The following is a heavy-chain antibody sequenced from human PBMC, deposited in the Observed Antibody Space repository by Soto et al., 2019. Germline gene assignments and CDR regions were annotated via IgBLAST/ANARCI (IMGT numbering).Heavy chain of an antibody. J-gene: IGHJ5*02. CDR1: GGSVSSGSYC. Sequence: SETLSLTCTVSGGSVSSGSYCWSWIRQPPGKGLEWIGYIYYSGSTNYNPSLKSRVTISVDTSKNQFSLKLSSVTAADTAVYYCAREGSREYSSSSVWFDPWGQGTLVTVSS. CDR2: IYYSGST. D-gene: IGHD6-6*01. V-gene: IGHV4-61*01. CDR3: AREGSREYSSSSVWFDP.